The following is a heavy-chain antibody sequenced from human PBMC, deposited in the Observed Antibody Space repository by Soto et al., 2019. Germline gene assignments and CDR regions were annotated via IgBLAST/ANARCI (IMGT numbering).Heavy chain of an antibody. Sequence: QLQLQESGSGLVKPLQTLSLTCGISGDSISSRGYTWTWIRQPPGKGLEWIGYIYPSGAAYYNPSLTSRVTRSLETSKNRFSLNVKSATAADTAVYYCARAVFSSILYIDFWGQGTTVTVSS. D-gene: IGHD3-10*01. J-gene: IGHJ6*03. V-gene: IGHV4-30-2*01. CDR1: GDSISSRGYT. CDR3: ARAVFSSILYIDF. CDR2: IYPSGAA.